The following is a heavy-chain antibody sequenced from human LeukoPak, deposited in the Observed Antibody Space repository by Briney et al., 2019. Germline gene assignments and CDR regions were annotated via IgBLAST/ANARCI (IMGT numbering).Heavy chain of an antibody. D-gene: IGHD1-26*01. V-gene: IGHV1-69*06. Sequence: SVKVSCKASGGTLNTYAASWVRQAPGQGLEWMGGIIPIFGTANYAQKFQGRVTITADKSTSTAYMELSSLRSEDTAVYYCASISREDAFDIWGQGTMVTVSS. CDR3: ASISREDAFDI. J-gene: IGHJ3*02. CDR2: IIPIFGTA. CDR1: GGTLNTYA.